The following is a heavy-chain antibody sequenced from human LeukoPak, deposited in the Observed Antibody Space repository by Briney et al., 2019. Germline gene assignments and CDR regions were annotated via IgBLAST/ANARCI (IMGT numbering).Heavy chain of an antibody. CDR2: IRFDGSTK. Sequence: GGSLRLSCVASGITFRSSSMHWFRQAPGKGLEWLAFIRFDGSTKYYADSVKGRFTVSRDNSKSTLYLQMNSLRAEDTAVYYCAQPDFWGQGTLVTVSS. J-gene: IGHJ4*02. V-gene: IGHV3-30*02. CDR1: GITFRSSS. CDR3: AQPDF.